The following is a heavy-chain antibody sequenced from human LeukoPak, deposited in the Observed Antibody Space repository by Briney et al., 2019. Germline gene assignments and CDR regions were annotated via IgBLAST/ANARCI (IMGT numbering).Heavy chain of an antibody. CDR2: ISSSSSYI. CDR1: GFTFSSYS. CDR3: AREISYGDYPSGDACDN. D-gene: IGHD4-17*01. J-gene: IGHJ3*02. Sequence: GGSLRLSCAASGFTFSSYSMNWVRQAPGKGLEWVSSISSSSSYIYYADSVKGRFTISRDNAKNSLYLQMNSLRAEDTAVYFCAREISYGDYPSGDACDNGGQGTMVTVSA. V-gene: IGHV3-21*01.